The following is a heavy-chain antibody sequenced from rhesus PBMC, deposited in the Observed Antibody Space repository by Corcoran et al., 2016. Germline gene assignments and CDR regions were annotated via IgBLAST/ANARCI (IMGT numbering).Heavy chain of an antibody. J-gene: IGHJ4*01. CDR1: GGSISDSYR. CDR3: ARDRIYYYFDY. CDR2: IYGSSTST. D-gene: IGHD2-2*01. V-gene: IGHV4S10*01. Sequence: QVQLQESGPGVVKPSETLSLTCAVSGGSISDSYRWSWIRQPPGNGLVWIGYIYGSSTSTNYNPSLKSRVIISKDTSKNQFSLKLSSVTAADTAVYYCARDRIYYYFDYWGQGVLVTVSS.